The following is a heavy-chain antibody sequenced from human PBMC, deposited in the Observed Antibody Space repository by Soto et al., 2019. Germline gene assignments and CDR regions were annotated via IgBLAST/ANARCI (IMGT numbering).Heavy chain of an antibody. CDR3: ARDRIQGWFDP. J-gene: IGHJ5*02. CDR2: ISYDGSNK. V-gene: IGHV3-30-3*01. Sequence: ESGGGVVQPGRSLRLSCAASGFTFSSYAMHWVRQAPGTGLEWVAVISYDGSNKYYADSVKGRFTISRDNSKNTLYLQMNSLRAEDTAVYYCARDRIQGWFDPWGQGTLVTVSS. CDR1: GFTFSSYA.